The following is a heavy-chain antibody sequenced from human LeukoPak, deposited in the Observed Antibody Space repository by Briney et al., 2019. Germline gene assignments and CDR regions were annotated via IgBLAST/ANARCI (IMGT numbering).Heavy chain of an antibody. CDR2: ISSSSSYT. CDR1: GFTFSGYN. D-gene: IGHD4-11*01. J-gene: IGHJ6*02. CDR3: ARAPHYSNYGSYYYGMDV. Sequence: GGSLRLSCAASGFTFSGYNRNWVRQAPGKGLEWVSYISSSSSYTNYADSVKGRFTISRDNAKNSLYLQMNSLRAEDTAVYYCARAPHYSNYGSYYYGMDVWGQGTTVTVSS. V-gene: IGHV3-21*05.